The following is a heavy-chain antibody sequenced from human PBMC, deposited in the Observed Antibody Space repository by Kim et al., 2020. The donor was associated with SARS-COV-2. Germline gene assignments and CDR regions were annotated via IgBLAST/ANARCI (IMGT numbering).Heavy chain of an antibody. CDR2: MSYDGRKE. V-gene: IGHV3-30*04. Sequence: GGSLRPSCAASGFNFNYYEMNWVRQAPGKGLEWVAMMSYDGRKEFYADSVKGRFTISRDNSKNTLYLQMNSLRAEDTAVYYCARAAMAAAYLCLDYSGEG. CDR1: GFNFNYYE. J-gene: IGHJ4*02. CDR3: ARAAMAAAYLCLDY. D-gene: IGHD2-15*01.